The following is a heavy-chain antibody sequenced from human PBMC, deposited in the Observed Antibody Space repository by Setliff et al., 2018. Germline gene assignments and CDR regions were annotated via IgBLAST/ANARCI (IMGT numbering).Heavy chain of an antibody. Sequence: ASVKVSCKTSGYSFISYYMYWVRQAPGQGLEWMGIINVSGGSASYAQKLQGRVTFTRDTSKSTLYMELSSLRSEDTAMYYCARIGPSNWGIRGYNWLDPWGQGTLVTVSS. J-gene: IGHJ5*02. CDR3: ARIGPSNWGIRGYNWLDP. D-gene: IGHD6-13*01. CDR2: INVSGGSA. V-gene: IGHV1-46*01. CDR1: GYSFISYY.